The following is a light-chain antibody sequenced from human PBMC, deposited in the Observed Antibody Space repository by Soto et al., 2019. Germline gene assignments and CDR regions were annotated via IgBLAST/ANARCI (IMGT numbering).Light chain of an antibody. Sequence: QSALTQPASVSGSPGQSITISCTGTSSDVCRYNFVSWYQQHPGKAPKLMIYDVSNRPSGVSDRFSGSKSGNTASLTISGLQAEDEADYYCSSYTSSSTRVFGGGTKLTVL. J-gene: IGLJ3*02. CDR1: SSDVCRYNF. CDR3: SSYTSSSTRV. V-gene: IGLV2-14*01. CDR2: DVS.